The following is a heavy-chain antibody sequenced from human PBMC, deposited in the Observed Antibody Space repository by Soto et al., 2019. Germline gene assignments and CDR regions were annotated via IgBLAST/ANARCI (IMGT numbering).Heavy chain of an antibody. Sequence: EVQLVESGGGLVQPGRSLRLSCAASGFTFDDYAMPWVRQAPGQGLEWVSGISWNSGSIGYADSVKGRFTISRDNAKNSLYLQMNSLRAEDTALYYCAKDMRSSSRLYYFDYWGQGTLVTVSS. D-gene: IGHD2-2*01. CDR2: ISWNSGSI. CDR1: GFTFDDYA. V-gene: IGHV3-9*01. J-gene: IGHJ4*02. CDR3: AKDMRSSSRLYYFDY.